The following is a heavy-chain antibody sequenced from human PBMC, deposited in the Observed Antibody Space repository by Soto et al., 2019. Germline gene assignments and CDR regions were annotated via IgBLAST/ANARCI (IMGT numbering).Heavy chain of an antibody. CDR3: AREGRGGSEGYYYGMDV. J-gene: IGHJ6*02. Sequence: QVQLQESGPGLVKPSQTLSLTCSVSGGXXXXXGXXXXWIXHXXXXXXXXXGYSFYSGTTYYNPSLKSRVAISVDXSXXXXSXKLTSXTXXXTAXYFCAREGRGGSEGYYYGMDVWGQGTTVTVSS. D-gene: IGHD3-10*01. CDR2: SFYSGTT. V-gene: IGHV4-31*03. CDR1: GGXXXXXGXX.